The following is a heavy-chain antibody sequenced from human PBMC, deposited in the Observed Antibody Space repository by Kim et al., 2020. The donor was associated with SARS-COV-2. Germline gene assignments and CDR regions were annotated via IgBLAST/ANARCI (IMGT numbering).Heavy chain of an antibody. CDR1: GFTFSSYG. CDR2: ISYDGSNK. D-gene: IGHD2-21*02. Sequence: GGSLRLSCAASGFTFSSYGMHWVRQAPGKGLEWVAVISYDGSNKYYADSVKGRFTISRDNSKNTLYLQMNSLRAEDTAGYYCAKDVVTATDAFDIWGQGTMVTVSS. CDR3: AKDVVTATDAFDI. J-gene: IGHJ3*02. V-gene: IGHV3-30*18.